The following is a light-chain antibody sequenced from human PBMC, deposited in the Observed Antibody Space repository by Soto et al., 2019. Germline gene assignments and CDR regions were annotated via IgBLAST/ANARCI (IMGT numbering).Light chain of an antibody. Sequence: EIVLTQSPATLSLSPGERATLSCRASQSVSSYLAWYQQKPGQAPRLLIYDASNRATGIPARFSGSGSGADFTLTISSLEPEDFAVYSSQQRSNWPLTFGGGTKEDNK. J-gene: IGKJ4*01. CDR3: QQRSNWPLT. V-gene: IGKV3-11*01. CDR2: DAS. CDR1: QSVSSY.